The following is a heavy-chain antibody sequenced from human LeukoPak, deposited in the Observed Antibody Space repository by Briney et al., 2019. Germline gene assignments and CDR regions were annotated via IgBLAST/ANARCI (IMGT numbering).Heavy chain of an antibody. V-gene: IGHV1-69*13. CDR2: IIPIFGTA. D-gene: IGHD3-22*01. Sequence: SVKVSCKASGGTFSSSSISWVRQAPGQGLEWMGGIIPIFGTANYAQKFQGRVTITADESTRTAYMKLSSLRSEDTAVYYCARGRDSSGYYIAGFDPWGQGTLVTVSS. J-gene: IGHJ5*02. CDR1: GGTFSSSS. CDR3: ARGRDSSGYYIAGFDP.